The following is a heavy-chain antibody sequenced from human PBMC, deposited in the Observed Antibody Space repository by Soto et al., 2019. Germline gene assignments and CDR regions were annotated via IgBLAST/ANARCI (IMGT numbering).Heavy chain of an antibody. Sequence: GASVKVSCKASGYTFSNYGISWVRQAPGQGLEWMGWISAYNGNTNYAQKLQGRVTMTTDTSTSTASMELRSLRSDDTAVYYCARWGGCSSGSCYLYYHDYGMDVWGQGTTVTVSS. D-gene: IGHD2-15*01. CDR3: ARWGGCSSGSCYLYYHDYGMDV. J-gene: IGHJ6*02. CDR1: GYTFSNYG. CDR2: ISAYNGNT. V-gene: IGHV1-18*01.